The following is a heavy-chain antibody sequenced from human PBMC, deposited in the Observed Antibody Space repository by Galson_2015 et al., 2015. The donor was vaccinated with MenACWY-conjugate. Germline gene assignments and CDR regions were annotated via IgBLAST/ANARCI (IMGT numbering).Heavy chain of an antibody. Sequence: SGAEVKKPGESLKISCKGSGYSFSTYWIAWVRQLPGKGLEWMGLISPGDSNTRYSPAFYGQVTISADKSISTAYLQLHSLQASDTAMYYCARHPPGGRGMDVWGQGTTVTVSS. J-gene: IGHJ6*02. V-gene: IGHV5-51*01. D-gene: IGHD1-26*01. CDR3: ARHPPGGRGMDV. CDR2: ISPGDSNT. CDR1: GYSFSTYW.